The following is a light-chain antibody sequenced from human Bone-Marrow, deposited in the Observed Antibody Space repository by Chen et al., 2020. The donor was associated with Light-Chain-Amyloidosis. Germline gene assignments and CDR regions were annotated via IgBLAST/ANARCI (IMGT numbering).Light chain of an antibody. CDR3: QQYYSVPIT. CDR2: WAS. V-gene: IGKV4-1*01. Sequence: ILFLQSLDCFALSLGFRATINCKSSRNLLSNSNNQDYLAWFQQKPGQPPKLLIYWASTRESGVPDRFSGSGSGTDYTLTSSSLQAEDVAVYYCQQYYSVPITFGQGTRLEIK. J-gene: IGKJ5*01. CDR1: RNLLSNSNNQDY.